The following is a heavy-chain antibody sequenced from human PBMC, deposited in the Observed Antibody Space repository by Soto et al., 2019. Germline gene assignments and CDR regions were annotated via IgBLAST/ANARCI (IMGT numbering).Heavy chain of an antibody. V-gene: IGHV5-51*01. CDR2: IYPDNSDT. CDR3: ARQGATAATLQLILFDS. CDR1: GYSFVGYW. J-gene: IGHJ5*01. Sequence: PLLSLRVCCRGAGYSFVGYWIAWVLKMPGKGLEWMGIIYPDNSDTRYSRSFQGQVTISADKSIRTAYLQWSSLKASDTAVYYCARQGATAATLQLILFDSWGQGTLVTVSS. D-gene: IGHD6-13*01.